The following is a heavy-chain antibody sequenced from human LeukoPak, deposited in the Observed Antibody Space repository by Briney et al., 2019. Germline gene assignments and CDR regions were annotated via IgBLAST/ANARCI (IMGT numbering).Heavy chain of an antibody. CDR2: INPNSGGT. CDR1: GYTFTGYY. V-gene: IGHV1-2*02. D-gene: IGHD3-9*01. J-gene: IGHJ4*02. Sequence: ASVKVSCKASGYTFTGYYMHWVRQAPGQGLEWVGWINPNSGGTNYAQKFQGRVTMTRDTSISTAYMELSRLRSDDTAVYYCARDRRDYDILTGYYRGDYYFDYWGQGTLVTVSS. CDR3: ARDRRDYDILTGYYRGDYYFDY.